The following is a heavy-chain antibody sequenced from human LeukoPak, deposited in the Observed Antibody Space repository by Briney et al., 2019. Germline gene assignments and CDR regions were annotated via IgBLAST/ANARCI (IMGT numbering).Heavy chain of an antibody. J-gene: IGHJ6*02. CDR2: ISGSGGST. D-gene: IGHD4-17*01. V-gene: IGHV3-23*01. Sequence: RGSLRLSCAASGFTFSNYAMSWVRQAPGKGLEWVSAISGSGGSTSYADSVKGRFTISRDNSKNTLYLQMDSLRAEDTAVYYCATLVTVTTWSYYFYGMDVWGQGTAVTVSS. CDR3: ATLVTVTTWSYYFYGMDV. CDR1: GFTFSNYA.